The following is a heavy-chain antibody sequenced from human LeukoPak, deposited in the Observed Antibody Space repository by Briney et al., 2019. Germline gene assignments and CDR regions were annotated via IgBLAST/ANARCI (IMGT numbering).Heavy chain of an antibody. CDR1: GFTFSSYG. Sequence: GRSLRLSCAASGFTFSSYGMHWVRQAPGKGLEWVAVIWYDGSNKYYADSVKGRFTISRDNSKNTPYLQMNSLRAEDTAVYYCASLYGSGSSLFDYWGQGTLVTVSS. CDR2: IWYDGSNK. CDR3: ASLYGSGSSLFDY. D-gene: IGHD3-10*01. J-gene: IGHJ4*02. V-gene: IGHV3-33*01.